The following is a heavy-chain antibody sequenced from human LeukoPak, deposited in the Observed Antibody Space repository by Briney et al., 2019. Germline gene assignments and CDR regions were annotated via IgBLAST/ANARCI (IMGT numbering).Heavy chain of an antibody. D-gene: IGHD1-1*01. CDR1: GGSINSGSYY. Sequence: SETLSLTCAVSGGSINSGSYYWGWIRQPPGKGLEWIGSIHYSGRTYYNPALKSRVTISVDTSKNQFSLKLSSVTAADTAVYHCARQRTWNHEFDYWDRGTLVTVSS. CDR2: IHYSGRT. CDR3: ARQRTWNHEFDY. J-gene: IGHJ4*02. V-gene: IGHV4-39*01.